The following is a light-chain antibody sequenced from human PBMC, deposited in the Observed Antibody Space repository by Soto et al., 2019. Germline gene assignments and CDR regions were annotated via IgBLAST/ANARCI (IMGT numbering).Light chain of an antibody. CDR2: NAS. CDR1: QSISSW. V-gene: IGKV1-5*03. J-gene: IGKJ1*01. Sequence: DIQMTQSPSTLSASVGDRVTITCRASQSISSWLAWYQQKPGKAPKLLIYNASSLDSGVPSRFSGSGSGTDFTLTISSLQPDDFATYYYQQYNSYPWTFGQGTKVEIK. CDR3: QQYNSYPWT.